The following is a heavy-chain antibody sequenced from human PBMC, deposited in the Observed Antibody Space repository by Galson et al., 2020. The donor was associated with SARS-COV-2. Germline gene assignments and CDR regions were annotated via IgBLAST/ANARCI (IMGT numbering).Heavy chain of an antibody. Sequence: KISCKASGGTFSSYAISWVRQAPGQGLEWMGGIIPILGIANYAQKFQGTVTITADKSTSTAYMELSSLRSEDTAVYYCARDPGYCSSTSCSDGYYYYMDVWGKGTTVTVSS. D-gene: IGHD2-2*01. J-gene: IGHJ6*03. CDR3: ARDPGYCSSTSCSDGYYYYMDV. CDR2: IIPILGIA. CDR1: GGTFSSYA. V-gene: IGHV1-69*10.